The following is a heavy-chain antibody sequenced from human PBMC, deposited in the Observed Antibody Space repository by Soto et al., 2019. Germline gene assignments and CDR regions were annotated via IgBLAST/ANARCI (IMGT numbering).Heavy chain of an antibody. V-gene: IGHV4-28*01. CDR1: GYSISSSNW. CDR3: ARREFQGPFDY. D-gene: IGHD3-10*01. J-gene: IGHJ4*02. Sequence: SETLSLTCAVSGYSISSSNWWGWIRQPPGKGLEWIGYIYYSGTTYYNPSLKSRVTMSVDKSKNQFYLKLTSVKAVDKDVYYCARREFQGPFDYWGQGTLVTVSS. CDR2: IYYSGTT.